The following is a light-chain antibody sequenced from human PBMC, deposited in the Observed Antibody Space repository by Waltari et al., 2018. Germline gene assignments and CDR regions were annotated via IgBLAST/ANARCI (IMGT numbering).Light chain of an antibody. CDR2: AAS. CDR3: QQYGSSPRT. J-gene: IGKJ1*01. CDR1: QSGRSNY. Sequence: DIVLTQSPGTLSLSPGERATLACQASQSGRSNYLAWSQQKPGQAPRLLIYAASSRATGIPDTFSGSGSGTDFTLTISRLEPEDFAVYYCQQYGSSPRTFGQGTKVEIK. V-gene: IGKV3-20*01.